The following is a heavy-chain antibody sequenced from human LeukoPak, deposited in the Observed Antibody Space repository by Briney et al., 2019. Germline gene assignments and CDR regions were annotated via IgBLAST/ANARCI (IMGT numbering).Heavy chain of an antibody. J-gene: IGHJ4*02. CDR2: IYYSGST. CDR1: GGSISSYY. Sequence: SETLSLTCTVSGGSISSYYWSWIRQPPGKGLEWIGYIYYSGSTNYNPSLKSRVTISVDTSKNQFPLKLSSVTAADTAVYYCARRDYYDSSGYYDYWGQGTLVTVSS. D-gene: IGHD3-22*01. CDR3: ARRDYYDSSGYYDY. V-gene: IGHV4-59*08.